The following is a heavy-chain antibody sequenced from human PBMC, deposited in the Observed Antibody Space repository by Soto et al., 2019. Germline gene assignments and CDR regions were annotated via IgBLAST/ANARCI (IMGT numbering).Heavy chain of an antibody. CDR3: ATASGTMAPFDH. CDR2: IITLLNIV. J-gene: IGHJ4*02. D-gene: IGHD6-13*01. V-gene: IGHV1-69*02. CDR1: GGVFSSYT. Sequence: QVQVVQSGAELKKPGSSVNVSCKASGGVFSSYTINWVRQAPGQGLEWMGRIITLLNIVDCAPKFQGRVTITADTSTSTAYMEVSSLRSEDTATIYCATASGTMAPFDHWGQGSLVTVSS.